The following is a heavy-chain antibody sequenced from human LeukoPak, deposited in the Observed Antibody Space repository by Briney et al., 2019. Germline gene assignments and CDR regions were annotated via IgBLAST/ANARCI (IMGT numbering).Heavy chain of an antibody. Sequence: GGSLRLSCAASGFTFSSYGIHWVRQAPGKGLEWVAFIRYDGSNKYYADSVKGRFTISRDNSKNTLYLQMNSLRVEDTAVYYCARGHSNYGDYFDYWGQGTLVTVSS. CDR2: IRYDGSNK. D-gene: IGHD4-11*01. CDR3: ARGHSNYGDYFDY. J-gene: IGHJ4*02. CDR1: GFTFSSYG. V-gene: IGHV3-30*02.